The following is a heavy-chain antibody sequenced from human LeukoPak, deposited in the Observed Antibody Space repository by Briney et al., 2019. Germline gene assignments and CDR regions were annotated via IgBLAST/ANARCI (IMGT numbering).Heavy chain of an antibody. Sequence: PGGSLRLSCAASGFTFSSYWMSWVRQAPGKGLEWLANIKQDGSERYYVDSVKGRFTIYRDNAKNSLYLQMNSLRAEDTAVYYCASAHYGDYKGFANLNFWGQGTLVTVSS. D-gene: IGHD4-17*01. J-gene: IGHJ4*02. CDR1: GFTFSSYW. CDR2: IKQDGSER. CDR3: ASAHYGDYKGFANLNF. V-gene: IGHV3-7*01.